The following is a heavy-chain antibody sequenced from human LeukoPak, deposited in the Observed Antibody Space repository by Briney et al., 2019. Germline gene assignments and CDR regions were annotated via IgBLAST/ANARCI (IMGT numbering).Heavy chain of an antibody. CDR2: ISYDGSNK. V-gene: IGHV3-30-3*01. J-gene: IGHJ6*02. CDR3: ARDRSLESGPNNYYYGMDV. CDR1: GFTFSSYA. Sequence: PGRSLRLSCAASGFTFSSYAMHWVRQAPGKGLEWVAVISYDGSNKYYADSVKGRFTISRDNSKNTLYLQMNSLRAEDTAVYYCARDRSLESGPNNYYYGMDVWGQGTTVTVSS. D-gene: IGHD1-1*01.